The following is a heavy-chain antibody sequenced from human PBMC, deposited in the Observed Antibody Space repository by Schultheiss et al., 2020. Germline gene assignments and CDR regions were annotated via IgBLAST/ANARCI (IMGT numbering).Heavy chain of an antibody. V-gene: IGHV4-39*07. CDR2: INYSGST. J-gene: IGHJ5*02. CDR3: ATHRIAVAGTNWFDP. CDR1: GDSISSSTYY. Sequence: GSLRLSCTVSGDSISSSTYYWGWIRQPPGKGLEWIASINYSGSTSSNPSLKSRVTISVDTSKNQFSLKLSSVTAADTAVYYCATHRIAVAGTNWFDPWGQGTLVTVSS. D-gene: IGHD6-19*01.